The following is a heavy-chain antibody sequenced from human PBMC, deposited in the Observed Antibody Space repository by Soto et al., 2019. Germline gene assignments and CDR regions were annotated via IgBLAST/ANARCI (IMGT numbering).Heavy chain of an antibody. J-gene: IGHJ3*02. D-gene: IGHD3-10*01. CDR2: IIPIFGTA. CDR1: GGTFSSYA. Sequence: SVKVSCKASGGTFSSYAISWVRQAPGQGLEWMGGIIPIFGTANYAQKFQGRVTITADESTSTAYMELSSLRSEDTAVYYCASFITMVRGVIPHDAFDIWGQGTMVTVSS. CDR3: ASFITMVRGVIPHDAFDI. V-gene: IGHV1-69*13.